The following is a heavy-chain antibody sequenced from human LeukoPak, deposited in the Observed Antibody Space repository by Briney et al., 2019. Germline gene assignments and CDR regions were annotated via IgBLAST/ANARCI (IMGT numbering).Heavy chain of an antibody. CDR1: GFTFSSYA. CDR3: AKDSRYSSTWYAGAQDC. V-gene: IGHV3-23*01. Sequence: PGGSLRLSCAASGFTFSSYAMSWVRQAPGKGLEWVSAISGSGGSTYYADSVKGRFTISRDNSKNTLYLQMNSLRAEDTAVYYCAKDSRYSSTWYAGAQDCWGQGTLVTVSS. D-gene: IGHD6-13*01. CDR2: ISGSGGST. J-gene: IGHJ4*02.